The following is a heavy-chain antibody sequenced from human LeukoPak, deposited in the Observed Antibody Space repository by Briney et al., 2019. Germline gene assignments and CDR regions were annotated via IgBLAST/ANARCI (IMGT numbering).Heavy chain of an antibody. CDR3: ARSAPPNYGDMFGIDY. V-gene: IGHV1-2*06. CDR1: GYTFTGYY. D-gene: IGHD4-17*01. CDR2: INPNSGGT. Sequence: ASVKVSCKASGYTFTGYYMHWVRQAPGQGLEWMGRINPNSGGTNYAQKFQGRVTMTRDTSISTAYMELSRLRSVDTAVYYCARSAPPNYGDMFGIDYWGQGTLVTVSS. J-gene: IGHJ4*02.